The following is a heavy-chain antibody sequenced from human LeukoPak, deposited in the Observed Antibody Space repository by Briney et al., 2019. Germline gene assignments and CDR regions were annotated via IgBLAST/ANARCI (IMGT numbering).Heavy chain of an antibody. CDR3: ARDRGSSWSGYYFDY. Sequence: ASVKVSCKASGYTFSSYGISWVRQAPGQGLEWMGWISAYNGNTNYAQKLQGRVTMTTDTSTSTAYMELRSLRSDDTAVYYCARDRGSSWSGYYFDYWGQGTLVTVSS. CDR2: ISAYNGNT. V-gene: IGHV1-18*01. CDR1: GYTFSSYG. J-gene: IGHJ4*02. D-gene: IGHD6-13*01.